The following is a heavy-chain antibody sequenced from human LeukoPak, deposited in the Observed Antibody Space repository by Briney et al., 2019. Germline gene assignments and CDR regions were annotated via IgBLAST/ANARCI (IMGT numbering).Heavy chain of an antibody. CDR3: ARDTAAGTGRIYECDY. Sequence: GASVKVSCKASGYTFTGYYMHWVRQAPGQGLEWMGCINPNSSGTNYAQTVQGRVTISRDTSNSTLYLQMNRLRSDDTAVYYCARDTAAGTGRIYECDYWGQGTLVTVSS. CDR1: GYTFTGYY. V-gene: IGHV1-2*02. D-gene: IGHD6-13*01. CDR2: INPNSSGT. J-gene: IGHJ4*02.